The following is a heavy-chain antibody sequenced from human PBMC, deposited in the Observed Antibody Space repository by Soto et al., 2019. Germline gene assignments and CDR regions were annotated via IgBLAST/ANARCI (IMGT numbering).Heavy chain of an antibody. CDR2: INPSSGST. J-gene: IGHJ4*02. CDR1: GFTFNSCY. Sequence: APVKVSSKECGFTFNSCYMHWVRQAPGQGLEWMGVINPSSGSTNYAQKFQGRVIVTSDTSTSTVYMELSSLRSEETAVYFCARGVSIRALGCGPYYWGQGTLVTVSS. D-gene: IGHD3-3*01. CDR3: ARGVSIRALGCGPYY. V-gene: IGHV1-46*02.